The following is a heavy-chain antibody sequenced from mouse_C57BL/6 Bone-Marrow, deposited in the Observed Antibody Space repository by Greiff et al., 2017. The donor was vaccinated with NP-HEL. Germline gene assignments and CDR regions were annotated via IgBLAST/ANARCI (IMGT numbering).Heavy chain of an antibody. CDR1: GYTFTDYY. J-gene: IGHJ4*01. D-gene: IGHD1-1*01. CDR3: ARWGYGSSYGTMDY. Sequence: EVQLQQSGPVLVKPGASVKMSCKASGYTFTDYYMNWVKQSHGKSLEWIGVINPYNGGTSYNPKFKGQATLTVDKSSSTAYMELNSLTSEDSAVYYCARWGYGSSYGTMDYWGQGTSVTVSS. CDR2: INPYNGGT. V-gene: IGHV1-19*01.